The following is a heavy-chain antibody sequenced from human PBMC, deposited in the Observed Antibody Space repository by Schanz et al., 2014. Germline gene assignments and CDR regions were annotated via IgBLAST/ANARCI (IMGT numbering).Heavy chain of an antibody. CDR2: TSTRSTAI. CDR3: VKVCSGSGCSFLDY. J-gene: IGHJ4*02. Sequence: EVYLVESGGGLVQPGGSLRLSCAASGFTFFTYNMNWVRQAPGKGLDWVSYTSTRSTAIYYADSVKGRFTISRDNSKNTLYLQMNSLRPEDTAVYYCVKVCSGSGCSFLDYWGQGTLVTVSS. D-gene: IGHD1-26*01. V-gene: IGHV3-48*01. CDR1: GFTFFTYN.